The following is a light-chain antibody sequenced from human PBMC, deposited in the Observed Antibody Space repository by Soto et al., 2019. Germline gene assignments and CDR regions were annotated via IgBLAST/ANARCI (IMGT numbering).Light chain of an antibody. J-gene: IGLJ3*02. V-gene: IGLV1-40*01. CDR1: SSNLGAGYD. CDR2: GNI. Sequence: QSVLTQPPSVSGAPGQRVTISCTGSSSNLGAGYDVHWYRQLPGTAPKLLIFGNINRPSGVPDRVSGSKSDTSASLAITGLQADDEADYYCQSYDSTLSGVVFGGWTKLTVL. CDR3: QSYDSTLSGVV.